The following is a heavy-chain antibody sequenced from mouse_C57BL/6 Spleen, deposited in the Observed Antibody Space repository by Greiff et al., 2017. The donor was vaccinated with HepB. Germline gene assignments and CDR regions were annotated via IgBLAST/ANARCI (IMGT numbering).Heavy chain of an antibody. CDR1: GYTFTSYW. V-gene: IGHV1-69*01. D-gene: IGHD2-5*01. CDR3: ARRSGDSNYGGFAY. CDR2: IDPSDSYT. Sequence: QVQLQQPGAELVMPGASVKLSCKASGYTFTSYWMHWVKQRPGQGLEWIGEIDPSDSYTNYNQKFKGKSTLTVDKSSSTAYMQRSSLTSEDSAVYYCARRSGDSNYGGFAYWGQGTLVTVSA. J-gene: IGHJ3*01.